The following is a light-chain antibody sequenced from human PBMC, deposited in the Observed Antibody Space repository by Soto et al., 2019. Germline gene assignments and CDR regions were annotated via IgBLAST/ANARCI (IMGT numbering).Light chain of an antibody. J-gene: IGKJ2*01. Sequence: EMDMTQSPATLSVSPGDRATLSCRAAQTIGNSLGWYQQKPGQAPRLLIYGASIRAPGIPARFSGTGSGTEFTLTITSLQPEDSATYYCQYLGAFGQGTKLQIK. CDR2: GAS. V-gene: IGKV3-15*01. CDR1: QTIGNS. CDR3: QYLGA.